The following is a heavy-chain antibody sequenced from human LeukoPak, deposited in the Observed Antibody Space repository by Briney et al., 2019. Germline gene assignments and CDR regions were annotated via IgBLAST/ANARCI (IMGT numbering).Heavy chain of an antibody. V-gene: IGHV4-59*01. CDR3: ARSVPYDYVWGSYRYTDTQFDY. CDR1: GGSISSYF. Sequence: SETLSLTCTVSGGSISSYFWGWIRQPPGKGLEWIGYIYYSGSTNYNPSLKSRVTISVDTSKNQFSLKLSSVTAADTAVYYCARSVPYDYVWGSYRYTDTQFDYWGQGTLVTVSS. J-gene: IGHJ4*02. CDR2: IYYSGST. D-gene: IGHD3-16*02.